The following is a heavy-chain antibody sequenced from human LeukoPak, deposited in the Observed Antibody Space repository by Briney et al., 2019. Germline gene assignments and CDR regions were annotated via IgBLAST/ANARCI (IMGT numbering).Heavy chain of an antibody. CDR2: MNPNSGNT. CDR1: GYTFTSYD. D-gene: IGHD3-22*01. CDR3: ARDGGYYDREGRAFDI. V-gene: IGHV1-8*01. Sequence: GASVKVSFKASGYTFTSYDINWMRQATGQGLEWVGWMNPNSGNTGYAQKFQGRVTMTRNTSISTAYMELSSLRSEDTAVYYCARDGGYYDREGRAFDIWGQGTMVTVSS. J-gene: IGHJ3*02.